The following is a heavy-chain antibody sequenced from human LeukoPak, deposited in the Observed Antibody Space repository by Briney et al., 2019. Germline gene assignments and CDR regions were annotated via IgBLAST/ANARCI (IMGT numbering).Heavy chain of an antibody. CDR1: GGSISSGSYY. V-gene: IGHV4-61*02. D-gene: IGHD3-22*01. J-gene: IGHJ4*02. CDR2: IYTSGST. CDR3: ARLRYYYDSSGYYRDY. Sequence: SETLSLTCTVSGGSISSGSYYWSWIRQPAEKGLEWIGRIYTSGSTNYNPSLKSRVTISVDTSKNQFSLKLSSVTAADTAVYYCARLRYYYDSSGYYRDYWGQGTLVTVSS.